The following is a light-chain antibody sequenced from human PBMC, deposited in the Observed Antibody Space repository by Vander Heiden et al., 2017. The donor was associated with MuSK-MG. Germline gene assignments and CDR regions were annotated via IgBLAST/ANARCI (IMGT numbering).Light chain of an antibody. J-gene: IGKJ5*01. CDR2: DAS. CDR1: QHISNY. CDR3: QRYDSLPT. Sequence: IQMTQSPSSLSASVGDRVTITCQVSQHISNYLNWYQQKPEKAPKLLIYDASSLETGVPSRCSRSGSRTDFTFTISRLQPEDITTYYCQRYDSLPTFGQGTQLEIK. V-gene: IGKV1-33*01.